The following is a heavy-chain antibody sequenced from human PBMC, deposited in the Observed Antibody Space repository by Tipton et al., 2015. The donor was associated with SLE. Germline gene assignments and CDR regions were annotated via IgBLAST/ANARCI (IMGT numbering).Heavy chain of an antibody. CDR1: GGSISSYY. D-gene: IGHD3-22*01. CDR2: IYTSGST. J-gene: IGHJ4*02. V-gene: IGHV4-4*07. Sequence: TLSLTCTVSGGSISSYYWSWIRQPAGKGLEWIGRIYTSGSTNYNPSLKSRVTMSVDTSKNQFSLRLSSVTAADTAVYYCARRSPSDYYDSSGYSYFDYWGQRTLVPVSS. CDR3: ARRSPSDYYDSSGYSYFDY.